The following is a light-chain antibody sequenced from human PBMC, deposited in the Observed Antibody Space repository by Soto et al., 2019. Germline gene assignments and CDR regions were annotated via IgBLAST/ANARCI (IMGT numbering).Light chain of an antibody. CDR1: QGISNY. CDR3: QKYNSALYT. Sequence: DIQMTQSPSSLSASVGDRVTITCRASQGISNYLAWYQQKPGKVPTLLISAASTLQSGVPSRFSGRGSGTDFTLTISSLQPEDVATYYCQKYNSALYTFGQGTQLEIK. V-gene: IGKV1-27*01. CDR2: AAS. J-gene: IGKJ2*01.